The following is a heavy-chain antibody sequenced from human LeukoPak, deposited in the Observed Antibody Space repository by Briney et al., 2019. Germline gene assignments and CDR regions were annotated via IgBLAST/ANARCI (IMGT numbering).Heavy chain of an antibody. CDR1: GGSNSSHY. Sequence: SETLSLTCTVSGGSNSSHYWSWIRQPPAKGLEGIGYIYYSGSTNYNPSLKSRVTISVDTSKNQFSLKLSSVTAADTAVYYCARFLRYDSFDYWGQGTLVTVSS. CDR3: ARFLRYDSFDY. V-gene: IGHV4-59*11. D-gene: IGHD3-22*01. CDR2: IYYSGST. J-gene: IGHJ4*02.